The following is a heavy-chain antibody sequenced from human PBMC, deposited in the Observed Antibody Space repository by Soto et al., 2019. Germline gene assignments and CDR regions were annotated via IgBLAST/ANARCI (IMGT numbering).Heavy chain of an antibody. V-gene: IGHV1-18*04. D-gene: IGHD3-9*01. CDR2: ISAYNGNT. Sequence: ASVKVSCKASGYTFTSYCISWVLQAPGEGLEWMGWISAYNGNTNYAQKLQGRVTMTTDTSTSTAYMELRSLRSDDTAVYYCARGFTTYYDILTGSVYFDYWGQGTLVTVSS. CDR3: ARGFTTYYDILTGSVYFDY. J-gene: IGHJ4*02. CDR1: GYTFTSYC.